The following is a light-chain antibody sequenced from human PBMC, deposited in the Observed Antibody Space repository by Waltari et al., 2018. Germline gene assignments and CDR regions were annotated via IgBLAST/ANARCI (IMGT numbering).Light chain of an antibody. Sequence: SYELTQPPSVSVSLGQTASITCSGDKLGDKYACWYPQKPGQSPVLVIYHVSKRPSGIPERFSGSNSGNTATLTISGTQAMDEADYYCQAWDSSTVVFGGGTKLTVL. CDR3: QAWDSSTVV. CDR1: KLGDKY. V-gene: IGLV3-1*01. CDR2: HVS. J-gene: IGLJ2*01.